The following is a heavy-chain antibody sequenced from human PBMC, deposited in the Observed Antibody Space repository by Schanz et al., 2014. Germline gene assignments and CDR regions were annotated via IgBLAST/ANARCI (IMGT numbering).Heavy chain of an antibody. CDR3: ARGRGFYDY. V-gene: IGHV1-69*02. CDR1: GGTFSSYS. CDR2: IIPILGIA. Sequence: QVQLVQSGAEVKKPGSSVKVSCKASGGTFSSYSISWVRQAPGQGLEWMGRIIPILGIANYAQKFQGRVTNTADKSTSTAYMDVSSLRSEDTAVYYCARGRGFYDYWGQGTLVTVSS. J-gene: IGHJ4*02. D-gene: IGHD3-10*01.